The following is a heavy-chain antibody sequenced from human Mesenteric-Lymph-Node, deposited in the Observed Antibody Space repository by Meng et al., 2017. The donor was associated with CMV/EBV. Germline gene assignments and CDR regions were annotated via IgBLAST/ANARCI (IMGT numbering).Heavy chain of an antibody. CDR3: ARDHSGYDLRPQIEDFFDY. D-gene: IGHD5-12*01. J-gene: IGHJ4*02. V-gene: IGHV3-11*01. Sequence: FSDYSMSWIRQAPGKGMEWMSYISSSGSNIYYADSVKGRFIVSRDNAKNSLYLQMSSLRDEDTAVYYCARDHSGYDLRPQIEDFFDYWGQGNLVTVSS. CDR2: ISSSGSNI. CDR1: FSDYS.